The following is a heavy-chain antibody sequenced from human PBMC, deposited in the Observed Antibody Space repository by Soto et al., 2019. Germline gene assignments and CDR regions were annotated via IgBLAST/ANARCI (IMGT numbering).Heavy chain of an antibody. CDR2: ISSNGGST. J-gene: IGHJ6*02. D-gene: IGHD5-18*01. CDR1: GFTFSSYA. Sequence: GGSLRLSCSASGFTFSSYAMHWVRQAPGKGLEYVSAISSNGGSTYYADSVKCRFTISRDNSKNTLYLQMSSLRAEDTAVYYCVKEVTTTGGMDVWGQGTTVTVSS. V-gene: IGHV3-64D*06. CDR3: VKEVTTTGGMDV.